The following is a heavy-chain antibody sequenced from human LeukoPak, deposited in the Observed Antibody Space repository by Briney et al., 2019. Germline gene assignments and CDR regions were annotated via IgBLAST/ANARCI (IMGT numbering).Heavy chain of an antibody. Sequence: GESLKISCKGSGSSFTSYWIGWVRQMPGKGLEWMGIIYPGDSDTRYSPSFQGQVTISADKSISTAYLQWSSLKASDTAMYYCARHAAAYCSGGSCLTYYGMDVWGQGTTVTVSS. D-gene: IGHD2-15*01. J-gene: IGHJ6*02. CDR3: ARHAAAYCSGGSCLTYYGMDV. CDR2: IYPGDSDT. V-gene: IGHV5-51*01. CDR1: GSSFTSYW.